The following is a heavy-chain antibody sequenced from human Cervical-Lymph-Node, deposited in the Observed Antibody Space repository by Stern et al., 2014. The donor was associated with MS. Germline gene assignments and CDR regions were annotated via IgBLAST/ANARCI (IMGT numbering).Heavy chain of an antibody. V-gene: IGHV4-59*08. Sequence: QLQLQESGPGLVKPSETLSLTCTVSGGSTSSYYWSWIRQPPGKGLEWLGYISSSGGTKYNPSLKGRATISEATSKTQFSLTLSSVTAADTAVYYCARGYTTSSGRPDYWGQGTLVTVSS. CDR1: GGSTSSYY. J-gene: IGHJ4*02. CDR2: ISSSGGT. D-gene: IGHD6-6*01. CDR3: ARGYTTSSGRPDY.